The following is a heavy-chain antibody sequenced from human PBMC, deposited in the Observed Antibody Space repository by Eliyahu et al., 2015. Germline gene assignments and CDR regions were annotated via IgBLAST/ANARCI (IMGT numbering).Heavy chain of an antibody. D-gene: IGHD5-12*01. CDR3: TRGWLRSHFDP. CDR1: GXSVSTNG. CDR2: TYYTSEWNF. V-gene: IGHV6-1*02. Sequence: QLQQSGPGLVXPSQTLSLTCGISGXSVSTNGWNWIRQSPSRGLEWLGRTYYTSEWNFDYAVSVKSRITINPDTSRNQFSLQLYSATPEDTAVYYCTRGWLRSHFDPWGQGTLVIVS. J-gene: IGHJ5*02.